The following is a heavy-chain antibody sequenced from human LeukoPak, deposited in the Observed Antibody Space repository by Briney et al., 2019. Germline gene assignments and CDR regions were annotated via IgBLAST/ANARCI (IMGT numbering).Heavy chain of an antibody. Sequence: GGSLRLSCAASGFTFSSYAMHWVRQAPGKGLEWVAVISYDGSNKYYADSVKGRFTISRDNSKNTLYLQMSSLRAEDTAVYYCARTGTLYYYYYGMDVWGQGTTVTVSS. J-gene: IGHJ6*02. D-gene: IGHD1/OR15-1a*01. CDR3: ARTGTLYYYYYGMDV. V-gene: IGHV3-30-3*01. CDR1: GFTFSSYA. CDR2: ISYDGSNK.